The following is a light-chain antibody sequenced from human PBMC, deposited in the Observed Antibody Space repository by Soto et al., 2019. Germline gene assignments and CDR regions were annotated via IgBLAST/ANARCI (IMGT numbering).Light chain of an antibody. J-gene: IGKJ4*02. CDR1: QSVSSY. CDR2: GAS. V-gene: IGKV3-15*01. Sequence: LVITQSPLSLSVSPRDTATRSCRASQSVSSYLAWYQQKPGQSPRLLIYGASTRATGIPARFSGSGSGTEFTLTISSLQSEDFAVYYCQQYNNWPLTFGEGTKVDI. CDR3: QQYNNWPLT.